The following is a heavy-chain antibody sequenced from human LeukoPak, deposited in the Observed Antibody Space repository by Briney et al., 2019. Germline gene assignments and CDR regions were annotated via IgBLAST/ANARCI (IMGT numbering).Heavy chain of an antibody. D-gene: IGHD3-22*01. V-gene: IGHV1-18*01. J-gene: IGHJ5*02. Sequence: ASVKVSCKASGYTFTSYGISWVRQAPGQGLEWMGWISAYNGNTNYAQKLQGRVTMTTDTSTGTAYMELRSLRSDDTAVYYCARVGTYYYDSSGYQFDPWGQGTLVTVSS. CDR3: ARVGTYYYDSSGYQFDP. CDR2: ISAYNGNT. CDR1: GYTFTSYG.